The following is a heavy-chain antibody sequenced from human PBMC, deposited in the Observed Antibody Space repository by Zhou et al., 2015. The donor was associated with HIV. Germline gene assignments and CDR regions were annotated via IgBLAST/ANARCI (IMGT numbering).Heavy chain of an antibody. Sequence: QVQLVQSGAEVKKPGSSVKVSCKASGGTFSSYAISWVRQAPGQGLEWMGGIIPIFGTANYAQKFQGRVTITADKSTSTAYMELSSLRSEDTAVYYCAREGITGYSSSPGWYFDLWGRGTLVTVSS. V-gene: IGHV1-69*06. D-gene: IGHD6-13*01. CDR1: GGTFSSYA. CDR2: IIPIFGTA. J-gene: IGHJ2*01. CDR3: AREGITGYSSSPGWYFDL.